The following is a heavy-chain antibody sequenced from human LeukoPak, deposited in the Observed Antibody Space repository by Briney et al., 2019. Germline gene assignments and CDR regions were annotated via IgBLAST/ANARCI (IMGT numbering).Heavy chain of an antibody. J-gene: IGHJ5*02. Sequence: SETLSLTCAVSGASVTDYYWSWIRQSPGKGLEWISYIHHSGNSDYNPSLRSRVTTSLDTSKNQFSLNLISVTAADTAVYYCTRGHWGLQSWSQGTLVTVSS. CDR2: IHHSGNS. V-gene: IGHV4-59*02. D-gene: IGHD7-27*01. CDR1: GASVTDYY. CDR3: TRGHWGLQS.